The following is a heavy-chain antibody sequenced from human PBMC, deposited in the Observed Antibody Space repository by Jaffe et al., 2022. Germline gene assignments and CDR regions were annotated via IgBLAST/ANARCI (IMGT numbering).Heavy chain of an antibody. J-gene: IGHJ4*02. CDR3: AKDLRGSGSYRFDY. D-gene: IGHD3-10*01. V-gene: IGHV3-30*02. Sequence: QVQLVESGGGVVQPGGSLRLSCAASGFTFSSYGMHWVRQAPGKGLEWVAFIRYDGSNKYYADSVKGRFTISRDNSKNTLYLQMNSLRAEDTAVYYCAKDLRGSGSYRFDYWGQGTLVTVSS. CDR2: IRYDGSNK. CDR1: GFTFSSYG.